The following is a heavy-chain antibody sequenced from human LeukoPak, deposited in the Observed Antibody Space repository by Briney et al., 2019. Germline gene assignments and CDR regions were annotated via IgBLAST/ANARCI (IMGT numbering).Heavy chain of an antibody. CDR1: GGSINSYY. Sequence: PSETLSLTCTVSGGSINSYYWSWIRQPPGKGLECIGYIHYTGSTNYNPSLKSRVTISVDTSKSQFSLKLSSVTAADTAICYCARGGYYGSGNDFRFDPWGQGTLVTVSS. D-gene: IGHD3-10*01. CDR3: ARGGYYGSGNDFRFDP. J-gene: IGHJ5*02. V-gene: IGHV4-59*01. CDR2: IHYTGST.